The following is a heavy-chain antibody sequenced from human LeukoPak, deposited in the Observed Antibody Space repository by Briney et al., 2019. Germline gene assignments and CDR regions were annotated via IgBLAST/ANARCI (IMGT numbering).Heavy chain of an antibody. CDR1: GYRFTSDW. J-gene: IGHJ6*02. CDR3: AKRGGTGAPFYGMDA. V-gene: IGHV5-51*01. CDR2: IYPGDSDT. Sequence: GESLKISCKGSGYRFTSDWIGWVRQMPGKGLEWMGIIYPGDSDTKYSPSFQGQVTISTDKSISTAYLQWSSLKASDTAMYYCAKRGGTGAPFYGMDAWGQGTTVTVSS. D-gene: IGHD1-1*01.